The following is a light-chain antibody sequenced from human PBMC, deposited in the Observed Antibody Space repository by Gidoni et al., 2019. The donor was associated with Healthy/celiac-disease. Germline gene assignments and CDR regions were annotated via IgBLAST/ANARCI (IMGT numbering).Light chain of an antibody. CDR2: AAS. Sequence: AIQMTQSPSSLSASVGDRVTITCRASQGIRNDLGWYKQKPVNAPKLLIYAASSLQSGVPSRVSGSGTDTNFTLTSSNLQPEDFATYYRQNNYTSPRTFGQGTKLEIK. CDR1: QGIRND. CDR3: QNNYTSPRT. J-gene: IGKJ2*01. V-gene: IGKV1-6*01.